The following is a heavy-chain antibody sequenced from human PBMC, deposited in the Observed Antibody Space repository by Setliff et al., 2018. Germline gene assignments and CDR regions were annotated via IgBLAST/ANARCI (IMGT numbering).Heavy chain of an antibody. Sequence: ASVKVSCKASGYTFTKDAIHWLRQAPGQRPEWMGWINTDNGNTRYSQNFQDRVTITRDTSATTAFVELSSLRSDDTAVYFCARGSRPLWGAWGQGTLVTVSS. D-gene: IGHD5-18*01. CDR2: INTDNGNT. CDR1: GYTFTKDA. CDR3: ARGSRPLWGA. V-gene: IGHV1-3*04. J-gene: IGHJ5*02.